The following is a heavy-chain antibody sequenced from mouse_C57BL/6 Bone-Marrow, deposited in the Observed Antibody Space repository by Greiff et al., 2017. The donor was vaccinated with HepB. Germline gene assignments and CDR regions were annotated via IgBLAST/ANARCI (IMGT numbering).Heavy chain of an antibody. J-gene: IGHJ2*01. D-gene: IGHD1-1*01. CDR3: TTDYYGSSYVGY. CDR2: IDPENGDT. Sequence: VQLQQSGAELVRPGDSVKLSCTASGFNIKDDYMHWVRQRPEQGLEWIGWIDPENGDTEYASKFQGKATITADTSSNTAYLQLSSLTAEDTAVYYCTTDYYGSSYVGYWGQGTTLTVSS. V-gene: IGHV14-4*01. CDR1: GFNIKDDY.